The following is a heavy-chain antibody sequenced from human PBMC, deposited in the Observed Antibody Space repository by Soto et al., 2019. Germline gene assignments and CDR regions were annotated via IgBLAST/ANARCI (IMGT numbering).Heavy chain of an antibody. CDR2: IGSDGRPT. D-gene: IGHD3-22*01. CDR3: VRDYDSSGFNSGN. CDR1: GFPFSSYW. V-gene: IGHV3-74*03. J-gene: IGHJ1*01. Sequence: GWSLRLSCVASGFPFSSYWMHWIRQVPGKGLMWVSQIGSDGRPTTYADSVKGRFTISRDNARNTLYLQMNSLRADDKAMYYCVRDYDSSGFNSGNWVQGPLVTVSP.